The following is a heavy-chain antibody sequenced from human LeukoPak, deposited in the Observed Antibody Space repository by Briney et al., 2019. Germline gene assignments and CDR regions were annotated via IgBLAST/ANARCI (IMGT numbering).Heavy chain of an antibody. Sequence: PSETLSLTCAVYGGSFSGYYWSWIRQPPGKGLEWIGEINHSGSTNYNPSLKSRVTISVYTSKNQFSLKLSSVTAADTAVYYCARRHGAYGSGSYYDYWGQGTLVTVSS. D-gene: IGHD3-10*01. J-gene: IGHJ4*02. CDR2: INHSGST. V-gene: IGHV4-34*01. CDR3: ARRHGAYGSGSYYDY. CDR1: GGSFSGYY.